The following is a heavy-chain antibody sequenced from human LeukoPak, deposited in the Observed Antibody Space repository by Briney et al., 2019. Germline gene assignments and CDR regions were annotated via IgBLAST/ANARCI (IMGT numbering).Heavy chain of an antibody. D-gene: IGHD2-2*01. CDR3: ARAGYCSSTSCRTLHFDY. J-gene: IGHJ4*02. CDR1: GFTFSDYY. Sequence: PGGSLRLSCAASGFTFSDYYMSWLRQAPGKGLEWISYISSSGSTKYYADPVKGRFTISRDNAKTSLYLQMNSLRAEDTAVYYCARAGYCSSTSCRTLHFDYWGQGTLVTVSS. V-gene: IGHV3-11*01. CDR2: ISSSGSTK.